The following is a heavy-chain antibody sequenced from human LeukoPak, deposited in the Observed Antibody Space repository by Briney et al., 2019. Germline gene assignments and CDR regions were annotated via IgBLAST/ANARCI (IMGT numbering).Heavy chain of an antibody. CDR3: AKDIFGDSGYSSTDY. CDR2: ISGDGGST. V-gene: IGHV3-43*02. Sequence: GGSLRLNCAASGFTFDDYAMHWVRQAPGKGLEWVSLISGDGGSTYYADSVKGRFTISRYNSKNSLYLQMNSLRTEDTALYYCAKDIFGDSGYSSTDYWGQGTLVTVSS. D-gene: IGHD5-12*01. CDR1: GFTFDDYA. J-gene: IGHJ4*02.